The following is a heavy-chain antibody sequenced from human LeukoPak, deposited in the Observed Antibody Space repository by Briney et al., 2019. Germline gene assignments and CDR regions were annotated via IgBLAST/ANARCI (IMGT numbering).Heavy chain of an antibody. CDR2: ISYSGST. CDR3: ATDSNRGILEWFQY. CDR1: GYSISYGYY. D-gene: IGHD3-3*01. V-gene: IGHV4-38-2*01. J-gene: IGHJ1*01. Sequence: TTSETLSLTCAVSGYSISYGYYWGWIRQPPGKGLEWIGSISYSGSTYYNPSLKSRVTISVDTSKNHFSLKLSSVTAADTAVYYCATDSNRGILEWFQYWGQGSLVTVSS.